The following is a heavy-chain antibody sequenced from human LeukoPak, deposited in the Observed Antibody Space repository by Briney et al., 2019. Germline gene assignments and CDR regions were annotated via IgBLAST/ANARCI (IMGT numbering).Heavy chain of an antibody. CDR3: VREGSSSSSDYYYYYMDV. J-gene: IGHJ6*03. CDR1: GYTFTAYY. D-gene: IGHD6-6*01. Sequence: GASVKVSCKASGYTFTAYYMHWVRQAPGQGLEWMGWINPNSGGTNYTQKFQGRVTMTRDTSINTAYMELSRLRSDDTAVYYCVREGSSSSSDYYYYYMDVWGKGTMVTVSS. V-gene: IGHV1-2*02. CDR2: INPNSGGT.